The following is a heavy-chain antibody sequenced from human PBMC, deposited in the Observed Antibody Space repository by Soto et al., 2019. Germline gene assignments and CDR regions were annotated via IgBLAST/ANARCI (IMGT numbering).Heavy chain of an antibody. CDR1: GGTFSGYY. V-gene: IGHV4-34*01. CDR2: INHSGST. D-gene: IGHD4-17*01. CDR3: ARDVYGDYFDY. J-gene: IGHJ4*02. Sequence: SETLSLTCAVYGGTFSGYYWSWIRQPPGKGLEWIGEINHSGSTNYNPSLKSRVTISVDTSKNQFSLKLSSVTAADTAVYYCARDVYGDYFDYWGQGTLVTVSS.